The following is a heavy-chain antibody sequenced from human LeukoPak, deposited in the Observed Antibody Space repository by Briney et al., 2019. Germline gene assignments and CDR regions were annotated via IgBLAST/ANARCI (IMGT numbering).Heavy chain of an antibody. J-gene: IGHJ4*02. CDR1: GGTFSSYA. D-gene: IGHD1-26*01. CDR3: ATSGGSYSGLFDY. Sequence: GASVKVSCKASGGTFSSYAISWVRQAPGQGLEWMGGIIPIFGTANYAQKFQGRVTITADESTSTAYMELSSLRSEDTAVYYCATSGGSYSGLFDYWGQGTLVTVSS. CDR2: IIPIFGTA. V-gene: IGHV1-69*13.